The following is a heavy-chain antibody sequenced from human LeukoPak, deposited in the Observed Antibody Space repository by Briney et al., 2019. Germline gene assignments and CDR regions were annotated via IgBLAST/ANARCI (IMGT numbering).Heavy chain of an antibody. CDR1: GFTFSTYG. J-gene: IGHJ5*02. V-gene: IGHV3-33*01. CDR2: IWFDGSNK. D-gene: IGHD1-14*01. CDR3: ARGSGINHYNWFDP. Sequence: GGSLRLSCAASGFTFSTYGMHWVRQAPGKGLEWVAVIWFDGSNKYNADSVKGRFTISRDNSKNTLYLQMNSLRGEDTAVYYCARGSGINHYNWFDPWGQGTLVTVSS.